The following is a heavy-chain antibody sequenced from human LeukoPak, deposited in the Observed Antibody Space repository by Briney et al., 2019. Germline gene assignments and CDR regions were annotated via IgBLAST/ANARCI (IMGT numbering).Heavy chain of an antibody. D-gene: IGHD3-10*01. CDR2: ISGSGGST. Sequence: PGGSLRLSCAASGFTFSSYAMSWVRQAPGEGLEWVSAISGSGGSTYYADSVKGRFTISRDNSKNTLYLQMNSLRAEDTAVYYCAKAPHYYAALYYFDYWGQGTLVTVSS. CDR3: AKAPHYYAALYYFDY. J-gene: IGHJ4*02. V-gene: IGHV3-23*01. CDR1: GFTFSSYA.